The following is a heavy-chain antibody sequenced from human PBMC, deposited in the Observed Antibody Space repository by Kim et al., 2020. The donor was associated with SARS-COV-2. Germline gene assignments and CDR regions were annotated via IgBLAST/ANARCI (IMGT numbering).Heavy chain of an antibody. J-gene: IGHJ3*02. V-gene: IGHV3-30-3*01. Sequence: GGSLRLSCAASGFTFSSYAMHWVRQAPGKGLEWVAVISYDGSNKYYADSVKGRFTISRDNSKNTLYLQMNSPRAEDTAVYYCARDSAPTMIVVVDSAFDIWGQGTMVTVSS. D-gene: IGHD3-22*01. CDR3: ARDSAPTMIVVVDSAFDI. CDR2: ISYDGSNK. CDR1: GFTFSSYA.